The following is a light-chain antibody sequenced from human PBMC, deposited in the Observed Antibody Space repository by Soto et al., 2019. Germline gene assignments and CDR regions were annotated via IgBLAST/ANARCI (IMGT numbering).Light chain of an antibody. V-gene: IGKV3-20*01. Sequence: EIVLTQSPGTLSLSPGERATLSCRASQNIITYLAWYQQKPGQAPRLLIYGASTRATGVPDRLSGSGSGADFTLTITRLEPEDCAVYFCQHYYRLPPTYGQGTKLEV. J-gene: IGKJ2*01. CDR2: GAS. CDR1: QNIITY. CDR3: QHYYRLPPT.